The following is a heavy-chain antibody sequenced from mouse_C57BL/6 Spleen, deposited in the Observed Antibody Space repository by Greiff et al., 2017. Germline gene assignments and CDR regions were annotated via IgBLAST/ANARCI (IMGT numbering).Heavy chain of an antibody. Sequence: QVQLQQPGAELVKPGASVKMSCKASGYTFTSYWITWVKQRPGQGLEWIGDIYPGSGSTNYNEKFKSKATLTVDTSSSTAYMQLSSLTSEDSAVYYCARWVLRYQGAMDYWGQGTSVTVSS. CDR3: ARWVLRYQGAMDY. V-gene: IGHV1-55*01. J-gene: IGHJ4*01. CDR1: GYTFTSYW. D-gene: IGHD1-1*01. CDR2: IYPGSGST.